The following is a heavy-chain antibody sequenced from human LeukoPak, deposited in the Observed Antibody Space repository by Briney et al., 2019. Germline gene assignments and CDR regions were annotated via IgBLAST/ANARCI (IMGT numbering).Heavy chain of an antibody. CDR2: IYYSGST. D-gene: IGHD5-12*01. CDR1: GGSISSYY. J-gene: IGHJ4*02. V-gene: IGHV4-59*01. Sequence: SETLSLTCTVSGGSISSYYWSWIRQPPGKGLEWIGYIYYSGSTNYNPSLKSQVTISVDTSKNQFSLKLSSVTAADTAVYYCAREYDIVATRFFDYWGQGTLVTVSS. CDR3: AREYDIVATRFFDY.